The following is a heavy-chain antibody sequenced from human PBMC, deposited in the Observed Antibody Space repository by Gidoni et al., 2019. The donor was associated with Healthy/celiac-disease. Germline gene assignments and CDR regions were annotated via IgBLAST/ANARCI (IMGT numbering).Heavy chain of an antibody. V-gene: IGHV3-21*01. Sequence: EVQLVEPGGGLVKPGGSLRLSCAASGFTFSSQSLNWVRQAPGKGLEWVSSISSSSSYIYYADSVKGRFTISRDNAKNSLYLQMNSLRAEDTAVYYCARGGGFWSGYYASKNWFDPWGQGTLVTVSS. D-gene: IGHD3-3*01. CDR2: ISSSSSYI. J-gene: IGHJ5*02. CDR1: GFTFSSQS. CDR3: ARGGGFWSGYYASKNWFDP.